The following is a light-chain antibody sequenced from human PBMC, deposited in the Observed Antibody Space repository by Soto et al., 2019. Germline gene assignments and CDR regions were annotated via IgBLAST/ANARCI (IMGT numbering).Light chain of an antibody. CDR2: GAS. Sequence: EIVMTQSPATLSVSPGERATLSCRASQSVSSSYLAWYQQKPGKAPRLLIYGASSRATGIPDRLSGSGSGTDFTLTIRRLEPEDFAVYYCQQYGSSVTFGQGTKVDIK. J-gene: IGKJ1*01. CDR3: QQYGSSVT. CDR1: QSVSSSY. V-gene: IGKV3-20*01.